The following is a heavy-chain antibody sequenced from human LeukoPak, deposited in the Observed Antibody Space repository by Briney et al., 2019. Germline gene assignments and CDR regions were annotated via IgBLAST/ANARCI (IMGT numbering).Heavy chain of an antibody. CDR1: GFTFTTYA. Sequence: GGSLRLSCAASGFTFTTYAMHWVRQAPGKGLEWVAVISSDTSYKSYADSVKGRFSISRDNSKNTLSLQMDSPRGEDTAVYHCVKQTLSSGLDYWGQGTLVTVSS. J-gene: IGHJ4*02. D-gene: IGHD6-19*01. CDR3: VKQTLSSGLDY. V-gene: IGHV3-30*18. CDR2: ISSDTSYK.